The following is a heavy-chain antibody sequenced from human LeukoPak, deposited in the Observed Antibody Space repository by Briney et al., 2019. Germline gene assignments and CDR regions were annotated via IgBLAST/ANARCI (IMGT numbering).Heavy chain of an antibody. CDR3: ARDLGTTVTTYLDY. D-gene: IGHD4-17*01. CDR2: ISSSSSYI. CDR1: GFTFSSYS. J-gene: IGHJ4*02. V-gene: IGHV3-21*01. Sequence: GGSLRLSCAASGFTFSSYSMNWVRQAPGKGLECVSSISSSSSYIYYADSVKGRFTISRDNAKNSLYLRMSSLRAEDTAVYYCARDLGTTVTTYLDYWGQGTLVTVSS.